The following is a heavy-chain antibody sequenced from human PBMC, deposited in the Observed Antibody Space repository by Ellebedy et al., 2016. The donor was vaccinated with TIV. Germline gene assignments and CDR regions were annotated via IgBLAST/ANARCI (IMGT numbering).Heavy chain of an antibody. D-gene: IGHD6-6*01. CDR1: GFILSYYS. CDR2: ISSSSRTI. Sequence: GGSLRLXXTASGFILSYYSMNWVRQAPGKGLEWVSYISSSSRTIYYADSVKGRFSISRDNAKNSLYLQMNSLRAEDTAVYYCAKGGYSSSPRTGDAFDIWGQGTMVTVSS. CDR3: AKGGYSSSPRTGDAFDI. J-gene: IGHJ3*02. V-gene: IGHV3-48*04.